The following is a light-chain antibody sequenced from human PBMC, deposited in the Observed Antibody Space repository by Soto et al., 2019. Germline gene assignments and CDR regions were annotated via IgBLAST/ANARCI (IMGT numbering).Light chain of an antibody. J-gene: IGLJ1*01. CDR2: GHS. CDR1: SSNIGAGFD. CDR3: QSYDISLTRYV. Sequence: QSVLTQPPSVSGAPGQRVTISCTGSSSNIGAGFDIHWYQKLPGTAPKLLIYGHSNRPSGVPDRFSGSKSGTSASLAITGLQAEDEADYYCQSYDISLTRYVFCTGLRFTVL. V-gene: IGLV1-40*01.